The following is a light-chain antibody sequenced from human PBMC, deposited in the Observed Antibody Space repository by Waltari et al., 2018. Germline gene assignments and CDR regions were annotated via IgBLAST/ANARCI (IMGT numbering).Light chain of an antibody. Sequence: QSALTQPPSVSGSPGQSVTISCSGTGSDIGSYNRVSWYQQSPGTAPRLMIYEVNSRPSGVPDRFSWSKSGNTASLTISGLQAEDESDYCSSYTTSTTQVFGTGTKVTVL. V-gene: IGLV2-18*02. CDR1: GSDIGSYNR. CDR3: SSYTTSTTQV. CDR2: EVN. J-gene: IGLJ1*01.